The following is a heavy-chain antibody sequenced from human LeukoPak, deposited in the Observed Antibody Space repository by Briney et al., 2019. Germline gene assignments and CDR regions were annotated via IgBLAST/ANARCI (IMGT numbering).Heavy chain of an antibody. CDR3: ARQRSWIQLYDY. CDR2: IYYSGST. D-gene: IGHD5-18*01. V-gene: IGHV4-39*01. Sequence: PSETLSLTCTVSGGSISSSSYYWGWIRQPPGKGLEWIGSIYYSGSTYYNPSLKSRVTISVDTSKNQFSLKLSSVTAADTAVYYCARQRSWIQLYDYWGQGALVTVSS. CDR1: GGSISSSSYY. J-gene: IGHJ4*02.